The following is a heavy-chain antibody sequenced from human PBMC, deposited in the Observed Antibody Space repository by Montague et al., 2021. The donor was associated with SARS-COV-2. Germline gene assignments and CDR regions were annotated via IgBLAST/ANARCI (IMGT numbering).Heavy chain of an antibody. CDR2: IHPSGST. CDR1: GGSISSSTYY. J-gene: IGHJ6*02. Sequence: SETLSLTCTVSGGSISSSTYYWGWIRQPPGKGLEWIGSIHPSGSTYYNPSLETRVTISVDTSKNRFSLKLSSVTAADTAVFYCARHVYTKVCSGMDVWGQGITVTVSS. V-gene: IGHV4-39*01. CDR3: ARHVYTKVCSGMDV. D-gene: IGHD2-2*02.